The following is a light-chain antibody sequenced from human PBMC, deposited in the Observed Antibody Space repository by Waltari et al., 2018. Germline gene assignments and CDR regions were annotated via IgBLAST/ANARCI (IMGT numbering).Light chain of an antibody. J-gene: IGLJ2*01. CDR3: NSRDSSGNVV. CDR1: SLRSYY. V-gene: IGLV3-19*01. Sequence: SSELTQDPAVSVALGQTVRITCQGDSLRSYYASWYPQKPGQAPVLVIYGKNNRPSGIPDRFSGSSAGNTASLTITGAQAEDEADYYGNSRDSSGNVVFGGGTKLTVL. CDR2: GKN.